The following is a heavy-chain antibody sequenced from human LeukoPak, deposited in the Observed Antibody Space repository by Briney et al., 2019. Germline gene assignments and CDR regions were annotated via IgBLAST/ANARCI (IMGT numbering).Heavy chain of an antibody. CDR2: IDWDDDK. V-gene: IGHV2-70*04. CDR1: GFSLSTSGMR. D-gene: IGHD2-15*01. J-gene: IGHJ4*02. CDR3: ARSPTKYCSGGSCYGAFDY. Sequence: SGPTLVNPTQTLTLTCTFSGFSLSTSGMRVGWIRQPPGKALEWLARIDWDDDKFYSTSLKTRLTISKDTSKNQVVLTMTNMDPVDTATYYCARSPTKYCSGGSCYGAFDYWGQGTLVTVSS.